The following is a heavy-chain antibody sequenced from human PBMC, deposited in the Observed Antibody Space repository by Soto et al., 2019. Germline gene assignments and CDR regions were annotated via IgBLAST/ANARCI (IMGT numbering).Heavy chain of an antibody. V-gene: IGHV4-30-2*01. CDR3: ARVVVAAKGGWFDP. CDR1: GGSISSGDYS. CDR2: VYNSGST. Sequence: QLQLQESGSGLVKPSQTLSLTCAVSGGSISSGDYSWSWIRQPPGKGLEWIGYVYNSGSTYYNPSRKSRVTISVAKSKNQFSLKLSSVTAADTAVYYCARVVVAAKGGWFDPWGQGTLVTVSS. J-gene: IGHJ5*02. D-gene: IGHD2-15*01.